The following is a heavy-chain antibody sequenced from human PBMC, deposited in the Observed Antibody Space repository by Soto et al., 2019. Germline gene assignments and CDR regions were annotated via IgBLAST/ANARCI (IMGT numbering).Heavy chain of an antibody. J-gene: IGHJ6*02. Sequence: LGGSLRLSCAASGFTFSSYSMNWVRQAPGKGLEWVSSISSSSSYIYYADSVKGRFTISRDNAKNSLYLQMNSLRAEDTAVYYCASGYSGYGGYGMDVWGQGTTVTVLL. V-gene: IGHV3-21*01. CDR2: ISSSSSYI. D-gene: IGHD5-12*01. CDR1: GFTFSSYS. CDR3: ASGYSGYGGYGMDV.